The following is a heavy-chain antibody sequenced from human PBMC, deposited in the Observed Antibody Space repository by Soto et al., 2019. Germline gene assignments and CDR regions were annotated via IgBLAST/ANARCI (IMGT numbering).Heavy chain of an antibody. CDR3: VRDGNHYDSSGPCFDY. Sequence: QVQLVESGGGVVQPGRSLRLSCAASGFTFSSYAMHWVRQAPGKVLEWVAVISYDGSNKYYADSVKGRFTISRDNSKNTLYLQMNSLRTEDTAVHYCVRDGNHYDSSGPCFDYWGQGTLVTVSS. CDR2: ISYDGSNK. J-gene: IGHJ4*02. V-gene: IGHV3-30-3*01. CDR1: GFTFSSYA. D-gene: IGHD3-22*01.